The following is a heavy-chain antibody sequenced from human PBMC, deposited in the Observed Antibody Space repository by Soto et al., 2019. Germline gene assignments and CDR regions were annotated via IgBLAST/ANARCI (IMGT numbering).Heavy chain of an antibody. J-gene: IGHJ4*02. CDR3: AKTSPSDCSSTSCLLLPFDY. D-gene: IGHD2-2*01. Sequence: GGSLRLSCAASGFAFSSYAMSWVRQAPGKGLEWVSSISGSTSGTYYADAVKGRFTISRDNSKNTLYVQMNSLRVEDTAVYYCAKTSPSDCSSTSCLLLPFDYWGQGTLVTVSS. V-gene: IGHV3-23*01. CDR2: ISGSTSGT. CDR1: GFAFSSYA.